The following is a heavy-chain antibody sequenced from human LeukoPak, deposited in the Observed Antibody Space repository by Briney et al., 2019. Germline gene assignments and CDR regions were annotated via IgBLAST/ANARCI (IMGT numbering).Heavy chain of an antibody. V-gene: IGHV1-46*01. Sequence: ASVKVSCKASGYTFTSYYMHWVRQAPGQGLEWMGIINPSGGSTSYAQKFQGRVTMTRDTSTSTVYMELSSLRSEDTAVDYCARDRGYCSGGSCYVRNWFDPWGQGTLVTVSS. CDR3: ARDRGYCSGGSCYVRNWFDP. CDR1: GYTFTSYY. D-gene: IGHD2-15*01. CDR2: INPSGGST. J-gene: IGHJ5*02.